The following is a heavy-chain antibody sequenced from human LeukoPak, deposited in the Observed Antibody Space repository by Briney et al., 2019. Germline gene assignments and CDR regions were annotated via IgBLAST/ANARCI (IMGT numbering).Heavy chain of an antibody. V-gene: IGHV3-74*01. J-gene: IGHJ4*02. CDR2: IKYDGSAT. CDR3: ANLVGATEYFDY. D-gene: IGHD1-26*01. CDR1: GFTFSNYW. Sequence: GGSLRLSCAASGFTFSNYWMHWIRQVPGKGLVWVSHIKYDGSATNYADSVKGRFTISRDNSKNTLYLQMNSLRAEDTAVYYCANLVGATEYFDYWGQGTLVTVSS.